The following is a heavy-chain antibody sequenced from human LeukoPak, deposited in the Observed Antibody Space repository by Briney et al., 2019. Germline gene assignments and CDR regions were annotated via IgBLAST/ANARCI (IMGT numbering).Heavy chain of an antibody. CDR3: ARDFDMGDPYYDILTGYVQIDY. D-gene: IGHD3-9*01. CDR2: INPNSGGT. Sequence: ASVKVSCKASGYTFTGYYMHWVRQAPGQGLEWMGWINPNSGGTNYAQKFQGRVTMTRDTSISTACMELSRLRSDDTAVYYCARDFDMGDPYYDILTGYVQIDYWGQGTLVTVSS. CDR1: GYTFTGYY. V-gene: IGHV1-2*02. J-gene: IGHJ4*02.